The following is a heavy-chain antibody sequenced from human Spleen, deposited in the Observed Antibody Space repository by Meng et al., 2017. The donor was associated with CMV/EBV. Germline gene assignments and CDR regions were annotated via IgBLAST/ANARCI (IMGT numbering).Heavy chain of an antibody. D-gene: IGHD5-18*01. CDR2: ISAYKGKT. CDR3: ARDQRGYSFGYYYYYGMDV. V-gene: IGHV1-18*01. CDR1: GYTFTTYG. Sequence: ASVKVSCKASGYTFTTYGISWVRQAPGQGLEWMGWISAYKGKTNYVQKLQGRVTMTTDTSTSKAYMELRSLRSDDTAVYYCARDQRGYSFGYYYYYGMDVWGQGTTVTVSS. J-gene: IGHJ6*02.